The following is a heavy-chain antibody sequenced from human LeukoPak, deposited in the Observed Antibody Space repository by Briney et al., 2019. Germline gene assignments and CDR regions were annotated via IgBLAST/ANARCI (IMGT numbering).Heavy chain of an antibody. J-gene: IGHJ4*02. CDR3: ARGRYFDY. V-gene: IGHV3-48*01. CDR1: GLTFSSYS. CDR2: ISSSSSAI. Sequence: GGSLRLSCAASGLTFSSYSMNWVRQTPGKGLEWVSYISSSSSAIYYADSVKGRFTISRDNARNSLYLQMNSLRAEDTAVYHCARGRYFDYWGRGTLVTVSS.